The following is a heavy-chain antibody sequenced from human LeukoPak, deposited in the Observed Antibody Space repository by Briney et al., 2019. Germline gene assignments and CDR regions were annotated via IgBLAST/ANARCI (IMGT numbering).Heavy chain of an antibody. CDR3: ARDYSSSSKSSNWFDP. CDR2: IYYSGST. D-gene: IGHD6-6*01. Sequence: SQTLSLTCTVSGGSISSGGYSWSWIRQHPGKGLEWIGYIYYSGSTYYNPSLKSRVTISVDTSKNQFSLKLSSVTAADTAVYYCARDYSSSSKSSNWFDPWGQGTLVTVSS. CDR1: GGSISSGGYS. J-gene: IGHJ5*02. V-gene: IGHV4-31*03.